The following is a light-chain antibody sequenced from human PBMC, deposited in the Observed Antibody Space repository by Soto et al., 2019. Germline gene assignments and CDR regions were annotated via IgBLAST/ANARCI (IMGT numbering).Light chain of an antibody. CDR1: SSDVGGYNY. J-gene: IGLJ1*01. CDR2: DVS. Sequence: QSALTQPASVSGSPGQSITISCTGTSSDVGGYNYVSGYQQHPGKAPKLMIYDVSNRPSGVSNRFSGSKSGNTASLTISGLQAEDEADYSCSSYTSSSAHVFGTGAKVTVL. CDR3: SSYTSSSAHV. V-gene: IGLV2-14*01.